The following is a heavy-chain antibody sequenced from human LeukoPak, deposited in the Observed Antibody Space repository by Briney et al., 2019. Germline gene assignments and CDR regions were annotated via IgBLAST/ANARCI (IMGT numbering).Heavy chain of an antibody. CDR3: ASSSPSVVVS. D-gene: IGHD6-6*01. J-gene: IGHJ5*01. CDR2: IYSGGNT. CDR1: GFTFSSYS. Sequence: GGSLRLSCAASGFTFSSYSMNWVRQAPGKGLEWVSVIYSGGNTYYADSVKGRFTISRDNSKNTLYLQMNSLRAEDTAVYYCASSSPSVVVSWGQGTLVTVSS. V-gene: IGHV3-53*01.